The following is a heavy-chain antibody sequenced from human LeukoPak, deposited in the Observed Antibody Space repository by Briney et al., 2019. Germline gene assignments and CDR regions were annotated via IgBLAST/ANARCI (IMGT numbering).Heavy chain of an antibody. J-gene: IGHJ4*02. Sequence: GGSLRLSCAASGFIFSSYAMSWVRQAPGKGLEWVSAISGSGGSTYYADSVKGRFTISRDNSKNTLYLQMNSLRAEDTAVYYCAKEAETIIVLKRYLDYWGQGTLVTVSS. CDR1: GFIFSSYA. CDR2: ISGSGGST. D-gene: IGHD3-22*01. V-gene: IGHV3-23*01. CDR3: AKEAETIIVLKRYLDY.